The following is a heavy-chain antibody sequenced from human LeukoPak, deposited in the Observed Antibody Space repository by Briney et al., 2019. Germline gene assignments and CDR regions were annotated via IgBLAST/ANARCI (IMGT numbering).Heavy chain of an antibody. CDR3: ARGPRITLVRGGQWYYYMDV. CDR1: GGTFSSYA. J-gene: IGHJ6*03. CDR2: IIPIFGTA. Sequence: SVKVSCKASGGTFSSYAISWVRQAPGQGLEWMGGIIPIFGTANYAQKFQGRVTITADKSTSTAYMELSSLRSEDTAVYYCARGPRITLVRGGQWYYYMDVWGKGTTVTISS. V-gene: IGHV1-69*06. D-gene: IGHD3-10*01.